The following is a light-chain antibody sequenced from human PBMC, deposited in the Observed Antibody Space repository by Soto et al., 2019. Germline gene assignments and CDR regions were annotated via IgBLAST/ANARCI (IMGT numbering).Light chain of an antibody. CDR1: QSVSTY. Sequence: DIQMTQSPSSLSASMGERVTITCRASQSVSTYLTWYQQNLGEAPRLLIYAASGLQSGVPLRFNGGGSGTDFTLTIASLQPEDFATYSCHHISGAPRPFGKGTK. J-gene: IGKJ1*01. CDR2: AAS. CDR3: HHISGAPRP. V-gene: IGKV1-39*01.